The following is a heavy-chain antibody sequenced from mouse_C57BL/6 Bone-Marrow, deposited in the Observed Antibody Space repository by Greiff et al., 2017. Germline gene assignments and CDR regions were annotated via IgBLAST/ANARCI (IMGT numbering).Heavy chain of an antibody. CDR2: IWSGGST. J-gene: IGHJ2*01. V-gene: IGHV2-2*01. CDR3: ARGPFNWEGVSYFDY. CDR1: GFSLTSYG. Sequence: QVQLQQSGPGLVQPSQSLSITCTVSGFSLTSYGVHWVRQSPGKGLEWLGVIWSGGSTDYNAAFISRLSISKDNSKSQVFFKMNSLQADDTAIYYCARGPFNWEGVSYFDYWGQGTTLTVSS. D-gene: IGHD4-1*02.